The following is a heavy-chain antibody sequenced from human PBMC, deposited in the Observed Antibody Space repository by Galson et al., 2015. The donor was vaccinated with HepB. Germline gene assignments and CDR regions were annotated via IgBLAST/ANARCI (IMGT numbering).Heavy chain of an antibody. D-gene: IGHD6-19*01. J-gene: IGHJ4*02. CDR2: ISYDGSNK. Sequence: SLRLSCAASGFTLSSYAMHWVRQAPGKGLEWVAVISYDGSNKYYADSVKGRFTISRDNSKNTLYLQMNSLRAEDTAVYYCASPALSDSSGWYGTNFDYWGQGTLVTVSS. V-gene: IGHV3-30-3*01. CDR3: ASPALSDSSGWYGTNFDY. CDR1: GFTLSSYA.